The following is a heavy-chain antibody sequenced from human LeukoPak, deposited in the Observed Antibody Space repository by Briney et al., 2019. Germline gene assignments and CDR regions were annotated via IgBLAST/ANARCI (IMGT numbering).Heavy chain of an antibody. CDR3: ARLNAYSGSWHYFDS. Sequence: SQTLSLTCTVSGGSISSSSYFWGWIRQPPGRGLEWIGTLYYSGTTSYNPSLQSRVTISVDTSKNQFSLKLSSVTAADTSIYYCARLNAYSGSWHYFDSWGQGTLVTVSS. D-gene: IGHD6-13*01. V-gene: IGHV4-39*01. CDR1: GGSISSSSYF. CDR2: LYYSGTT. J-gene: IGHJ4*02.